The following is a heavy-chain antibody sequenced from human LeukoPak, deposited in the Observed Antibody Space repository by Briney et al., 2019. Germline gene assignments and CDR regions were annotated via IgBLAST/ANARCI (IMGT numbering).Heavy chain of an antibody. V-gene: IGHV1-18*01. CDR3: ARDWWGYDVLTGDNWFDP. Sequence: ASVKVSCKASGYTFTSYGISWVRQAPGQGLEWMGWISTYSGDTNYAQRSQGRVTMTTDTSTSTVYIELRSPTSDDTAAYYCARDWWGYDVLTGDNWFDPWGQGTLVTVSS. D-gene: IGHD3-9*01. CDR1: GYTFTSYG. J-gene: IGHJ5*02. CDR2: ISTYSGDT.